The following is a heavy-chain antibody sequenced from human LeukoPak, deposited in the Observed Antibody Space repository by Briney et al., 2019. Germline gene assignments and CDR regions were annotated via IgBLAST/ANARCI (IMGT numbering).Heavy chain of an antibody. Sequence: PSQTLSLTCTVSGGSISSYYWSWIRQPPGKGLEWIGYIYYSGSTNYNPSLKSRVTISVDTSKNQFSLKLSSVTAADTAVYYCAGSIVGATRAAFDIWGQGTMVTVSS. V-gene: IGHV4-59*01. CDR2: IYYSGST. CDR3: AGSIVGATRAAFDI. J-gene: IGHJ3*02. D-gene: IGHD1-26*01. CDR1: GGSISSYY.